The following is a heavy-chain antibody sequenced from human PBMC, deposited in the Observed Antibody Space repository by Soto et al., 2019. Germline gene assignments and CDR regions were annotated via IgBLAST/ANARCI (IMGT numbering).Heavy chain of an antibody. CDR2: IYYTGSA. Sequence: SETLSLTCTVSGGSISSGDYYWIWFRQPPGKGLEWIGYIYYTGSAYYNPSLRSRVTMSVDTSKNQFSLKLNSATAADTAVYYCARDVYDSSGHRYDYWGQGTQVTVS. D-gene: IGHD3-22*01. J-gene: IGHJ4*02. V-gene: IGHV4-30-4*01. CDR3: ARDVYDSSGHRYDY. CDR1: GGSISSGDYY.